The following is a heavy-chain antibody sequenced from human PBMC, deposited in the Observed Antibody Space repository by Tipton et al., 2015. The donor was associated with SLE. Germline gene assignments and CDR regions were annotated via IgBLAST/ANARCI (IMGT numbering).Heavy chain of an antibody. D-gene: IGHD1/OR15-1a*01. CDR3: ARARIGTTDAFDI. Sequence: TLSLTCTVSGGSIGGSTYYWGWIRQPPGKGLEWIGSIYYTGTTYYSPSLKSRVTLSVDTSKNQFSLKLSSVTAADTAVYYCARARIGTTDAFDIWGQGTMVTVSS. CDR2: IYYTGTT. V-gene: IGHV4-39*07. J-gene: IGHJ3*02. CDR1: GGSIGGSTYY.